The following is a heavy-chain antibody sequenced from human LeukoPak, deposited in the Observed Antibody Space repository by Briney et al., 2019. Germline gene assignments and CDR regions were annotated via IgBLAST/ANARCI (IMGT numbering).Heavy chain of an antibody. V-gene: IGHV1-69*04. Sequence: GASVKVSCKASGGTFSSYAISWVRQAPGQGLEWMGRIIPILGIANYAQKFQGRVTITADKSTSTAYMELRSLRSEDPAVYYCATASDYDSSGYTIDYWGQGTLVTVSS. D-gene: IGHD3-22*01. J-gene: IGHJ4*02. CDR1: GGTFSSYA. CDR2: IIPILGIA. CDR3: ATASDYDSSGYTIDY.